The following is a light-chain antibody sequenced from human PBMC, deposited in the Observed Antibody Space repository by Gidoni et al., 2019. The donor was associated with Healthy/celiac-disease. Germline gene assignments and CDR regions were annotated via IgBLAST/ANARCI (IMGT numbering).Light chain of an antibody. V-gene: IGKV1-39*01. Sequence: DIQMTQSPSSLSASVGDRVTITCRASQSISSYLNWYQQKPGKAPKLLIYAASSLKSGVPSRCSGSGSGTDFTLTISSLQPEDFATYYCQQSYSTPVFGQGTKLEIK. CDR2: AAS. CDR3: QQSYSTPV. J-gene: IGKJ2*01. CDR1: QSISSY.